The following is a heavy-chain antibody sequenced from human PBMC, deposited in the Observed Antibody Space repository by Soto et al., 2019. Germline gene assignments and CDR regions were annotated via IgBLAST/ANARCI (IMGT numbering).Heavy chain of an antibody. Sequence: QVQLVQSGAEVKKPGASVKVSCKTSGYTFIGYYLNWVRQAPGQGLEWMGWVNPHTGGTHYAQKLGGRVTMTGDTSTYTAYLELSGLKFDDTATYFCARVMAYEQQLVPFDYWGQGTLVTVSS. CDR2: VNPHTGGT. J-gene: IGHJ4*02. D-gene: IGHD6-13*01. CDR3: ARVMAYEQQLVPFDY. CDR1: GYTFIGYY. V-gene: IGHV1-2*02.